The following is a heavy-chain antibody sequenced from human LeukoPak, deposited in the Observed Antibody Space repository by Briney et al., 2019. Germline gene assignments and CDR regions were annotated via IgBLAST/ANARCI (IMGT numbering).Heavy chain of an antibody. CDR2: IGTACDT. J-gene: IGHJ4*02. Sequence: GGSLRLSCAASGFTFSRYDMHWVRHSTGKGLEWVSGIGTACDTFYLGSVKGRFTISRENAKNSLYLQMNSLRVGDTAVYYCARSVPGGSGWMGSIEYWGQGTLVTVPS. D-gene: IGHD6-19*01. V-gene: IGHV3-13*01. CDR3: ARSVPGGSGWMGSIEY. CDR1: GFTFSRYD.